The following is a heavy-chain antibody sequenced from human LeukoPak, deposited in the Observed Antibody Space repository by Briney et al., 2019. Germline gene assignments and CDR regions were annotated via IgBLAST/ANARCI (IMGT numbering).Heavy chain of an antibody. CDR2: IKNKVHGGKL. CDR3: ATDRDATHINY. D-gene: IGHD5-24*01. CDR1: GFTFSDAW. J-gene: IGHJ4*02. V-gene: IGHV3-15*01. Sequence: PGGPLRLSCAASGFTFSDAWMNWLRKAPGKGLEGFGRIKNKVHGGKLEYAAPVKGRFTISRDDSENTLHLEMSSLTTEDRAVYYCATDRDATHINYWGQGRLVSVSS.